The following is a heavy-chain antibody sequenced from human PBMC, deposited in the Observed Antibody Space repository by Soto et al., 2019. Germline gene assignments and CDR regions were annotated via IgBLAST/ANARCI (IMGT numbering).Heavy chain of an antibody. D-gene: IGHD2-15*01. CDR1: GYTFTSYA. Sequence: QVQLVQSGAEVKKPGASVKVSCKASGYTFTSYAMHWVRQAPGQRLEWMGWINAGNGNTKYSQKFQGRVTITRDTPASTAYMELSSLRSEDTAVYYCASVVVVVAATDAFDIWGQGTMVTVSS. V-gene: IGHV1-3*01. J-gene: IGHJ3*02. CDR3: ASVVVVVAATDAFDI. CDR2: INAGNGNT.